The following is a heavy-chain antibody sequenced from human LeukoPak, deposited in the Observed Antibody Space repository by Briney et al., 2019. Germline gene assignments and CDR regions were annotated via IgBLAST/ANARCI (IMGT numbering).Heavy chain of an antibody. Sequence: PSETLSLTCTVSGGSISSYYWTWIRQPPGKGLEWLEYIYYSGNTNYNPSLKSRVTISLDTSKNQFSLRLTSVTAADTAVYYCARLFPRNYYFDYWGQGTLVTVSS. CDR2: IYYSGNT. CDR1: GGSISSYY. D-gene: IGHD1-1*01. CDR3: ARLFPRNYYFDY. J-gene: IGHJ4*02. V-gene: IGHV4-59*01.